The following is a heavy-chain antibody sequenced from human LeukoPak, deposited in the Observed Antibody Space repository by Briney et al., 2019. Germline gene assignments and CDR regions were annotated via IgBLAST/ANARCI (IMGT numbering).Heavy chain of an antibody. J-gene: IGHJ6*03. V-gene: IGHV1-69*05. CDR2: IIPIFGTA. CDR1: GGTFSSYA. D-gene: IGHD3-10*01. CDR3: VSGPRGYYYYYMDV. Sequence: ASVKVSCKASGGTFSSYAISWVRQAPGQGLEWMGRIIPIFGTANYAQKFQGRVTITTDESTSTAYMELSSLRSEDTAVYYCVSGPRGYYYYYMDVWGKGTTVTVSS.